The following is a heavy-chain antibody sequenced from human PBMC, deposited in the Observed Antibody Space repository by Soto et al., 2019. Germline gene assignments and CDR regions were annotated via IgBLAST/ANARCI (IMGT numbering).Heavy chain of an antibody. CDR1: GGCISSGDYY. D-gene: IGHD3-3*01. Sequence: QVQLQESGPGLVKPSQTRSPTCTVAGGCISSGDYYWSWVRQPPGKGLEWIGYIYYSGSTYYNPSLKSRVTISVDTSKIQFPLKRRSVPAADTSVYSSAHYRSGRAFDDWGQGTMVTVSS. CDR3: AHYRSGRAFDD. V-gene: IGHV4-30-4*01. J-gene: IGHJ3*01. CDR2: IYYSGST.